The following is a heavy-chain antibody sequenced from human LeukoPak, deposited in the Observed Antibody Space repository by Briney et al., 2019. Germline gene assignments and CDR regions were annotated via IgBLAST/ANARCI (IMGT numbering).Heavy chain of an antibody. CDR2: IYYSGST. Sequence: SETLSLTCTVSGGSISSGGYSWSWIRQHPGKGLEWIGYIYYSGSTFYNPSLKSRVTTSVDTSKNQFSLKLSSVTAADTAVYYCARVPGGYNSFDYWGQGTLVTVSS. D-gene: IGHD5-12*01. J-gene: IGHJ4*02. CDR3: ARVPGGYNSFDY. V-gene: IGHV4-31*03. CDR1: GGSISSGGYS.